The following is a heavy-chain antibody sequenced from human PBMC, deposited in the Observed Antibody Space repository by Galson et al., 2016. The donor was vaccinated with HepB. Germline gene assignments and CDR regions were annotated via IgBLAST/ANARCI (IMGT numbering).Heavy chain of an antibody. D-gene: IGHD3-3*01. Sequence: SVKVSCKASGYPYISYGINWVRQAPGQGLEWMGWMSASNGNTDYAQKFHGRVTMTTDTSTNTAHMELRSLRSDDTAMYYCARSSFGVSNPWGQGTLVTVSS. CDR1: GYPYISYG. CDR2: MSASNGNT. V-gene: IGHV1-18*01. J-gene: IGHJ5*02. CDR3: ARSSFGVSNP.